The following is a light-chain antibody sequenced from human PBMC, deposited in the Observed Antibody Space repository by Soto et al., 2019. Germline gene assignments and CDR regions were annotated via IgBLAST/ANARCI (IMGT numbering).Light chain of an antibody. V-gene: IGLV1-47*01. J-gene: IGLJ1*01. Sequence: QSVLTQPPSASETPGQRVTISCSGSSSNIGSNYVYWYQQLPGTAPKLLIYRNNQRPSGVPERFSGSKSGTSASLAISGLRSEDEADYYCAAWDDSRSGNYVFGTGTKLTVL. CDR2: RNN. CDR1: SSNIGSNY. CDR3: AAWDDSRSGNYV.